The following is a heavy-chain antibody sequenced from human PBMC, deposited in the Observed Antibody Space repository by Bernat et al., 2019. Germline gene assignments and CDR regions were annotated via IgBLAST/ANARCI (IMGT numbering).Heavy chain of an antibody. CDR3: ARGSLRYFDWLLATDAFDI. CDR1: GGSFSGYY. J-gene: IGHJ3*02. Sequence: QVQLQQWGAGLLKPSETLSLTCAVYGGSFSGYYWSWIRQPPGKGLEWIGEINHSGSTNYNPSLKSRVTISVDRSKNQFSLKLSSVTAADTAVYYCARGSLRYFDWLLATDAFDIWGQGTMVTVSS. V-gene: IGHV4-34*01. CDR2: INHSGST. D-gene: IGHD3-9*01.